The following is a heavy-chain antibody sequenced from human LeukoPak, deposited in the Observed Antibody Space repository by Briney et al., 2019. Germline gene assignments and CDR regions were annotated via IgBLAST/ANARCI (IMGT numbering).Heavy chain of an antibody. CDR2: IKQDGSEK. J-gene: IGHJ5*02. Sequence: QSGGSLRLSCAASGFTFSSYWMSWVRQAPGKGLEWVANIKQDGSEKYYVDSVKGRFTISRDNAKNSLYLQMNSLRAEDTAVYYCARGSYGDHYQPYNWFDPWGQGTLVTVSS. V-gene: IGHV3-7*01. D-gene: IGHD4-17*01. CDR3: ARGSYGDHYQPYNWFDP. CDR1: GFTFSSYW.